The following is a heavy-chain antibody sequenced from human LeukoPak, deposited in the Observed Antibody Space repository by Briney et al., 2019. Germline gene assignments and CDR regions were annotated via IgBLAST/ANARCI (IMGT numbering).Heavy chain of an antibody. V-gene: IGHV3-7*03. D-gene: IGHD1-1*01. J-gene: IGHJ4*02. CDR3: AKDNDV. CDR2: IKEDGSER. Sequence: GGSLRLSCVVSGFMFSSNTMTWVRQAPGKGLEWVANIKEDGSERHYVDSVKGRSTISRDNAKNSLNLQMNSLRAEDTAVYYCAKDNDVWGQGTLVTVSS. CDR1: GFMFSSNT.